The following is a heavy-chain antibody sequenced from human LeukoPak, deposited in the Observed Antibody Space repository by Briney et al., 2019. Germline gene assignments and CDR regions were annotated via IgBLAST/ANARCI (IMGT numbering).Heavy chain of an antibody. D-gene: IGHD2-2*01. CDR3: ARDSCSSNGCSFDY. V-gene: IGHV4-61*02. J-gene: IGHJ4*02. CDR1: GGSISSGAYH. Sequence: SQTLSLTCTVSGGSISSGAYHWSWIRQPAGKGLEWIGRIYTNGDTNYNPSLKSRVTISLDTSKNQFSLRLSSVTAADTAVYYCARDSCSSNGCSFDYWGQGTLVTVSS. CDR2: IYTNGDT.